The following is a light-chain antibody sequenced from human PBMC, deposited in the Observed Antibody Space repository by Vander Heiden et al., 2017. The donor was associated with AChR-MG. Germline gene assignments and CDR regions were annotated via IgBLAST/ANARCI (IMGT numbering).Light chain of an antibody. CDR3: QVWDSSDDDWV. CDR1: NVGRKS. Sequence: SYVLTQPPSVSVAPGKTASITCGGNNVGRKSVHWYQQKPGQAPVLVVYDDNDRPSGIPERFSGSNSGNTATLSISKAEAGDEADYYCQVWDSSDDDWVFGGGTKLTVL. V-gene: IGLV3-21*03. CDR2: DDN. J-gene: IGLJ3*02.